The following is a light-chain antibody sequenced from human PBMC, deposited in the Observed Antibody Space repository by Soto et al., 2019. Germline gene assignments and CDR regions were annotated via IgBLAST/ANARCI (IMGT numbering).Light chain of an antibody. J-gene: IGKJ5*01. Sequence: EIVLTQSPVTLSLSPGERATLSCRASQNVSSYLAWYQQKPGQAPRLLIYDASNRATGIPARFSGGGSGTDFTLTIDNLEPEDFAIYYCQQRSNWPPIPFGQGTRLEIK. CDR2: DAS. V-gene: IGKV3-11*01. CDR3: QQRSNWPPIP. CDR1: QNVSSY.